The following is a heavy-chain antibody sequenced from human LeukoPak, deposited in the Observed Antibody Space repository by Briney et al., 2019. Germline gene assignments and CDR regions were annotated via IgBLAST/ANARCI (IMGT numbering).Heavy chain of an antibody. CDR1: GFTFSDYY. V-gene: IGHV3-11*01. CDR3: ARGVGYCSGGSCHNNWFDP. Sequence: GGSLRLSCAASGFTFSDYYMSWIRQAPGKGLEWVSYTSSSGSTIYYADSVKGRFTISRDNAKNSLYLQMNSLRAEDTAVYYCARGVGYCSGGSCHNNWFDPWGQGTLVTVSS. D-gene: IGHD2-15*01. J-gene: IGHJ5*02. CDR2: TSSSGSTI.